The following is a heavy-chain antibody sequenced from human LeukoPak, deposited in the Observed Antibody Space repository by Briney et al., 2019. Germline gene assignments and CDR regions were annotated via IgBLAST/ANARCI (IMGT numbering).Heavy chain of an antibody. CDR3: SRDGHGVALAVPYYFDY. CDR1: GFTFGDYV. Sequence: GGSLRLSCTASGFTFGDYVMNWFRQAPGKGLEWVGFIRSKTYGGTTEYAASVKGRFTISRDDSKSIAYLQMNSLKTEDTAVYYCSRDGHGVALAVPYYFDYWGQGALVTVSS. CDR2: IRSKTYGGTT. V-gene: IGHV3-49*03. D-gene: IGHD6-19*01. J-gene: IGHJ4*02.